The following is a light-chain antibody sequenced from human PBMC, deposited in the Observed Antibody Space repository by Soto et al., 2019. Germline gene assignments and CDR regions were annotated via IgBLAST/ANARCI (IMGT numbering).Light chain of an antibody. CDR2: LGS. J-gene: IGKJ4*01. Sequence: DLVMTQSPLSLPVTPGEPASISCRSSQSLLHSNGYNYLDWYLQKPGQSPQLLIYLGSNRASGVPDRFSGSGSGTDFTLKISRVEAEDVGVYYCMQALQTPSFGGGTKVDI. CDR3: MQALQTPS. CDR1: QSLLHSNGYNY. V-gene: IGKV2-28*01.